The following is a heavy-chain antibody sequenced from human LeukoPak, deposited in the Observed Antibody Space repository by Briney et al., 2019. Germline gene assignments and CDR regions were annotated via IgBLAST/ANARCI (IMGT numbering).Heavy chain of an antibody. CDR2: IGTAGDT. CDR3: ARGGYYGSGSPPRYFDY. Sequence: GGSLRLSCAASGFTFSSYDMHWVRQATGKGLEWVSAIGTAGDTYYPGFVKGRFTISRENAKNSLYLQMNSLRAGDTAVYYCARGGYYGSGSPPRYFDYWGQGTLVTVSS. J-gene: IGHJ4*02. CDR1: GFTFSSYD. V-gene: IGHV3-13*01. D-gene: IGHD3-10*01.